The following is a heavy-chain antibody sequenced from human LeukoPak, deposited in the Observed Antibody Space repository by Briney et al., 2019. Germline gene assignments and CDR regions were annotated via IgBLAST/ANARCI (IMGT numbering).Heavy chain of an antibody. CDR3: ARKRYSLDY. D-gene: IGHD5-18*01. CDR2: ISYDGSNK. J-gene: IGHJ4*02. V-gene: IGHV3-30-3*01. CDR1: GFTFSSYW. Sequence: GGSLRLSCAASGFTFSSYWMSWVRQAPGKGLEWVAVISYDGSNKYYADSVKGRFTNSRDNSKNTLYLQMNSLRAEDTAVYYCARKRYSLDYWGQGTLVTVSS.